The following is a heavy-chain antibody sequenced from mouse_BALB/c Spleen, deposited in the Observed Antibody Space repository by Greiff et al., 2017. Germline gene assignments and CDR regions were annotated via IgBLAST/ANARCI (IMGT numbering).Heavy chain of an antibody. V-gene: IGHV5-6-3*01. Sequence: EVKLVESGGGLVQPGGSLKLSCAASGFTFSSYGMSWVRQTPDKRLELVATINSNGGSTYYPDSVKGRFTISRDNAKNTLYLQMSSLKSEDTAMYYCARDQIYYGVFDVWGAGTTVTVSS. J-gene: IGHJ1*01. CDR1: GFTFSSYG. CDR2: INSNGGST. CDR3: ARDQIYYGVFDV. D-gene: IGHD2-1*01.